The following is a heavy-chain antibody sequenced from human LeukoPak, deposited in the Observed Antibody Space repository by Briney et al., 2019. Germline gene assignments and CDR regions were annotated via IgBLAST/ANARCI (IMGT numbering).Heavy chain of an antibody. CDR3: ATSPGADYGGGHWFDP. Sequence: GGSLRLSCSASGFSCSSYWMSWVRQAPGKGLEWVAHINEDGSEKYYVDSVKGRFFISRDNAAKSLSLQMNRLRDADTAVYYCATSPGADYGGGHWFDPWGQGTLVTVSS. J-gene: IGHJ5*02. V-gene: IGHV3-7*01. CDR2: INEDGSEK. CDR1: GFSCSSYW. D-gene: IGHD4-23*01.